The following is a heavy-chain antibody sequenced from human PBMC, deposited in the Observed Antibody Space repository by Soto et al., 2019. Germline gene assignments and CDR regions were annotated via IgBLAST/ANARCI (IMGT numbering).Heavy chain of an antibody. V-gene: IGHV1-18*01. Sequence: ASVKVSCTASGYTFTSYGMSWVRQAPGQGLEWMGWISAYNGNTNYAQKLQGRVTMTTDTSTSTACMELRSLRSDDTAVYYCARDTAAAGSSDYWGQGTLVTVSS. CDR2: ISAYNGNT. CDR1: GYTFTSYG. CDR3: ARDTAAAGSSDY. D-gene: IGHD6-13*01. J-gene: IGHJ4*02.